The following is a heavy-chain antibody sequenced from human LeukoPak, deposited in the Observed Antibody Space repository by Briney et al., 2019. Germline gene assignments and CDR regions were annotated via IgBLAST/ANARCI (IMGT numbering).Heavy chain of an antibody. CDR1: GYTFTGYY. Sequence: ASVKVSCTASGYTFTGYYMHWVRQAPGQGLEWMGWINPNSGGTNYAQKFEGRVTMTRDTSISTAYMELSRLRSDDTAVYYCASLGEYSSGWYKGDPFDYWGQGTLVTVSS. CDR3: ASLGEYSSGWYKGDPFDY. V-gene: IGHV1-2*02. CDR2: INPNSGGT. J-gene: IGHJ4*02. D-gene: IGHD6-19*01.